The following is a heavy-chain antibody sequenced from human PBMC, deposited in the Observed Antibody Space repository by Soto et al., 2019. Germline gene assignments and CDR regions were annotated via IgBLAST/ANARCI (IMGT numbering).Heavy chain of an antibody. D-gene: IGHD2-21*01. J-gene: IGHJ3*02. CDR1: GYDFTSYG. V-gene: IGHV1-18*01. Sequence: QGQLWQSGAEVKKPGASVRVSCRASGYDFTSYGISWVRQAPGQGLEWVSWISAYNGKRDTAQKFQGRVTMTLDTSTDTAHMELGDLTSADTAVYYCARGRIVASIHDAVEIWGQGTMVAVSS. CDR3: ARGRIVASIHDAVEI. CDR2: ISAYNGKR.